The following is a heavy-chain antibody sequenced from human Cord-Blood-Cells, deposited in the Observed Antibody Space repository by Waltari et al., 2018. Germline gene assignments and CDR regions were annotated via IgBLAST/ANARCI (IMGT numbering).Heavy chain of an antibody. V-gene: IGHV3-53*04. D-gene: IGHD1-26*01. J-gene: IGHJ2*01. CDR1: GFTASSNY. Sequence: EVQLVESGGGLVQPGGSLRLSCAASGFTASSNYMSWVRQAPGKGLEWVSVIYSSGSTYYADSMKGRFTITRHNSKNTLYLQMNSLRAEDTAVYYCARVVGRGRYFDLWGRGTLVTVSS. CDR3: ARVVGRGRYFDL. CDR2: IYSSGST.